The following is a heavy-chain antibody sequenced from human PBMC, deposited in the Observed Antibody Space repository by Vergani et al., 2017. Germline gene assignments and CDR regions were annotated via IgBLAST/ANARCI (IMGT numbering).Heavy chain of an antibody. CDR3: ARDLWGPFLYSSIWEYYYYYYGMDV. D-gene: IGHD6-13*01. V-gene: IGHV3-21*01. J-gene: IGHJ6*02. CDR2: ISSSSSYI. CDR1: GFTFSSYS. Sequence: EVQLVESGGGLVKPGGSLRLSCAASGFTFSSYSMNWVRQAPGKGMEWVSSISSSSSYIYYADSVKGRFTISRDNAKNSMYLQMNSLRAEDTAVYDCARDLWGPFLYSSIWEYYYYYYGMDVWGQGTTVTVSS.